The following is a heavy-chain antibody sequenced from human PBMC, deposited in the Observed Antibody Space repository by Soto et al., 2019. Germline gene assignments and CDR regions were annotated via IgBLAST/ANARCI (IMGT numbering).Heavy chain of an antibody. D-gene: IGHD3-22*01. CDR3: ARVGGSYYDSSGYYDY. V-gene: IGHV4-30-2*01. J-gene: IGHJ4*02. Sequence: SETLSLTCAVSGGSISSGGYSWSWIRQPPGKGLEWIGYIYHSGSTYYNPSLKSRVTISVDRSKNQFSLKLSSVTAADTAVYYCARVGGSYYDSSGYYDYWGQGTLVTVSS. CDR2: IYHSGST. CDR1: GGSISSGGYS.